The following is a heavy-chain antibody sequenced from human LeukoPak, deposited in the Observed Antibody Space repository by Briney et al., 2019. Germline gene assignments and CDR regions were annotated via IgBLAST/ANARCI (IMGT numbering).Heavy chain of an antibody. D-gene: IGHD1-20*01. Sequence: AASVKASCKASGGTFSSYAISWVRQAPGQGLEWMGGIIPIFGTANYAQKFQGRVTITADESTSTAYMELSSLRSEDTAVYYCARDKGHNWNDGSFDYWGQGTLVTVSS. CDR1: GGTFSSYA. V-gene: IGHV1-69*01. J-gene: IGHJ4*02. CDR3: ARDKGHNWNDGSFDY. CDR2: IIPIFGTA.